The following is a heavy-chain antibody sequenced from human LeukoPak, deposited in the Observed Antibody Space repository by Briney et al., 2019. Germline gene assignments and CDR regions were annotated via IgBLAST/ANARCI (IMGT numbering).Heavy chain of an antibody. CDR1: GYSISSGYY. Sequence: SEAPSLTCTVSGYSISSGYYWAWIRQPPGKGLEWIGSIYHSGSTYYNPSLKRRVTISVDTSKNQFYLKLSSVTAADTTVYYCARVGKWELLMGYYFDYWGQGTLVTVSS. V-gene: IGHV4-38-2*02. J-gene: IGHJ4*02. CDR3: ARVGKWELLMGYYFDY. D-gene: IGHD1-26*01. CDR2: IYHSGST.